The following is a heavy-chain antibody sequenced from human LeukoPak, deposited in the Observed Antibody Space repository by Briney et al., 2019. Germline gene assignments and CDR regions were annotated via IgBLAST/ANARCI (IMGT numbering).Heavy chain of an antibody. CDR3: ARAQGSGSYGYYYYMDV. V-gene: IGHV1-18*01. Sequence: ASVKVSCKASGYTFTSYGISWVRQAPGQGLEWMGWISAYNGNTNYAQKLQGRVTMTTDTSTSTAYMELRSLRSDDTAVYYCARAQGSGSYGYYYYMDVWGKGTTVTVSS. D-gene: IGHD1-26*01. CDR1: GYTFTSYG. J-gene: IGHJ6*03. CDR2: ISAYNGNT.